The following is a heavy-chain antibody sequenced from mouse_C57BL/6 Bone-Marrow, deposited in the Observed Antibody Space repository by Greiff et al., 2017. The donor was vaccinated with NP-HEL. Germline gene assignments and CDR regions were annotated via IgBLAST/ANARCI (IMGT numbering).Heavy chain of an antibody. J-gene: IGHJ2*01. CDR2: IDPETGGT. V-gene: IGHV1-15*01. Sequence: VKLVESGAELVRPGASVTLSCKASGYTFTDYEMHWVKQTPVHGLEWIGAIDPETGGTAYNQKFKGKAILTADKSSSTAYMELRSLTSEDSAVYYCTRSFITTVVAGGCWGQGATLTVAS. CDR1: GYTFTDYE. D-gene: IGHD1-1*01. CDR3: TRSFITTVVAGGC.